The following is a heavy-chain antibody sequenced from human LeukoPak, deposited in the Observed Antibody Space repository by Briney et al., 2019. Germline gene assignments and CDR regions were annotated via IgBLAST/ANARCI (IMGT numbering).Heavy chain of an antibody. CDR3: ARTRRPPYCSSTSCNPRPRPSSGMDV. CDR2: INHSGST. D-gene: IGHD2-2*01. J-gene: IGHJ6*02. CDR1: GYSISSGYY. Sequence: PSETLSLTCTVSGYSISSGYYWGWIRQPPGKGLEWIGEINHSGSTNYNPSLKSRVTISVDTSKNQFSLKLSSVTAADTAVYYCARTRRPPYCSSTSCNPRPRPSSGMDVWGQGTTVTVSS. V-gene: IGHV4-38-2*02.